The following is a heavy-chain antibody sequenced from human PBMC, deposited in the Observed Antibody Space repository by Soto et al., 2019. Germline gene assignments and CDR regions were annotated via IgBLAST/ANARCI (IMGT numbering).Heavy chain of an antibody. CDR3: GRGGSGWLVGSDS. CDR1: RYTFTGHY. Sequence: ASVNVSCKASRYTFTGHYMHCVRQAPGQGLEWMGWINPNSGGTNYAQKFQGWVTMTRDTSISTAYMEMSRLRSDDTAVYYCGRGGSGWLVGSDSWGQGKLVTVSP. J-gene: IGHJ4*02. V-gene: IGHV1-2*04. D-gene: IGHD6-19*01. CDR2: INPNSGGT.